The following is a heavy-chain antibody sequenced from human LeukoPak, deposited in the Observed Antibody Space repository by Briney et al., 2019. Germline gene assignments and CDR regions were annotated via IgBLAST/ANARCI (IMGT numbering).Heavy chain of an antibody. Sequence: SVKVSCKASGGTFSSYAISWVRQAPGQGLEWMGGIIPIFGTANYAQKFQGRVTITADESTSTAYMELSSLRSEDTAVYYCARQWGYDFWSGYYTNAFDIWGQGTMVTVSS. CDR1: GGTFSSYA. CDR3: ARQWGYDFWSGYYTNAFDI. CDR2: IIPIFGTA. D-gene: IGHD3-3*01. V-gene: IGHV1-69*01. J-gene: IGHJ3*02.